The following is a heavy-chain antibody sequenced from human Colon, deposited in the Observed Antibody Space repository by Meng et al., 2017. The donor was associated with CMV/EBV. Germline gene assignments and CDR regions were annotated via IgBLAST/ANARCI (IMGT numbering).Heavy chain of an antibody. J-gene: IGHJ4*02. Sequence: LSLTCGVSGLTLTNSYMTWVRQPPGRGLEWVSIIYSGGSTSYGSSVKGRFTISRDISRNMVFLQMNSLRSDDTAVYYCARDTSGAGMDHWGQGTVVTVSS. CDR1: GLTLTNSY. CDR2: IYSGGST. D-gene: IGHD1-26*01. V-gene: IGHV3-66*02. CDR3: ARDTSGAGMDH.